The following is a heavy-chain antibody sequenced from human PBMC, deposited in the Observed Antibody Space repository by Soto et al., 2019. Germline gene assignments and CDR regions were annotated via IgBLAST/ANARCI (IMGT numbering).Heavy chain of an antibody. CDR2: ISYDGSNK. D-gene: IGHD3-3*01. CDR1: GFTFSSYG. CDR3: AKDWIPTYYDFWSGYGMDV. V-gene: IGHV3-30*18. Sequence: SLRLSCAASGFTFSSYGMHWVRQAPGKGLEWVAVISYDGSNKYYADSVKGRFTISRDNSKNTLYLQMNSLRAEDTAVYYCAKDWIPTYYDFWSGYGMDVWGQGTTVTVSS. J-gene: IGHJ6*02.